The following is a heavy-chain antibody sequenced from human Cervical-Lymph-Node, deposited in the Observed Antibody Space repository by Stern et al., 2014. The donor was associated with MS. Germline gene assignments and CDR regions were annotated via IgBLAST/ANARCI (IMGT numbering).Heavy chain of an antibody. D-gene: IGHD2-2*01. J-gene: IGHJ6*02. CDR1: GFTFNSYW. CDR3: AKDRGSMYQLPRYLYYGLDV. Sequence: EVQLVESGGGLVQPGGSLRLSCAAYGFTFNSYWMTWVRQAPGKGLEGVANIDQDGGEKYYVDSVKGRFTISRDNVENSVYLQMNSLRAEDTAVYYCAKDRGSMYQLPRYLYYGLDVWGQGTTVTVSS. CDR2: IDQDGGEK. V-gene: IGHV3-7*01.